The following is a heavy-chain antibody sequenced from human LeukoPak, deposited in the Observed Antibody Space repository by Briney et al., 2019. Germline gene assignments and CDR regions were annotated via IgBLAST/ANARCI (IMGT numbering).Heavy chain of an antibody. CDR1: GDSVSSNSAA. Sequence: SQTLSLTCAISGDSVSSNSAAWNWIRQSPSRGLEWLGRTYYRSKWYNDYAVSVKSRITINPDTSKNQSSLQLNSVTPEDTAVYYCARGMNSSSFSQGPLDYWGQGTLVTVSS. D-gene: IGHD6-6*01. J-gene: IGHJ4*02. CDR2: TYYRSKWYN. CDR3: ARGMNSSSFSQGPLDY. V-gene: IGHV6-1*01.